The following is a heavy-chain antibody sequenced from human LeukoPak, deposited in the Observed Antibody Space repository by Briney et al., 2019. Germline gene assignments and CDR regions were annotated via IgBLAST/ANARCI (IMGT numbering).Heavy chain of an antibody. CDR1: GGSISSGGYY. CDR3: ATVSYYDFWSGYSSGGYFQH. D-gene: IGHD3-3*01. J-gene: IGHJ1*01. Sequence: PSQTLSLTCTVSGGSISSGGYYWSWIRQPPGKGLEWIGYIYHSGSTYYNPSLKSRVTISVDRSKNRFSLKLSSVTAADTAVYYCATVSYYDFWSGYSSGGYFQHWGQGTLVTVSS. CDR2: IYHSGST. V-gene: IGHV4-30-2*01.